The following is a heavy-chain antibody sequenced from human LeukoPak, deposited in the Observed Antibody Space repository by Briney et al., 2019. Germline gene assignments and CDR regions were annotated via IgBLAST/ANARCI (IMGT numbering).Heavy chain of an antibody. V-gene: IGHV4-59*08. Sequence: SETLSLTCTVSGGFISSYYWSWIRQPPGEGLEWIGYIYYSGSTNYNPSLKSRVTISVGTSKNQFSLKLSSVTAADTAVYYCARHSWDGIVVVPAASWPLDYWGQGTLVTVSS. CDR2: IYYSGST. CDR3: ARHSWDGIVVVPAASWPLDY. J-gene: IGHJ4*02. CDR1: GGFISSYY. D-gene: IGHD2-2*01.